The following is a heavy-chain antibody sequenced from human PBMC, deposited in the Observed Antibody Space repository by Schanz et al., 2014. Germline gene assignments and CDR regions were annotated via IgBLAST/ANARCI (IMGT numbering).Heavy chain of an antibody. J-gene: IGHJ5*02. Sequence: QVQLVQSGAEVKKPGASVKVSCTASGYTFTSYDINWVRQAPGQGLEWMGRIIPILGIANYAQKFQGRVTITADKSTSTAYMELSSLRSEDTAVYYCAREVGLYDRGWFDPWGQGTLVTVSS. CDR3: AREVGLYDRGWFDP. CDR1: GYTFTSYD. V-gene: IGHV1-69*04. CDR2: IIPILGIA. D-gene: IGHD3-22*01.